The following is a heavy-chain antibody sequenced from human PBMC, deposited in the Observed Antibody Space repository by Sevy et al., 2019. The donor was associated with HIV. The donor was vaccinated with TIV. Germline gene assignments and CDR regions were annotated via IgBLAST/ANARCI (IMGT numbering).Heavy chain of an antibody. CDR1: GFTFSSYD. D-gene: IGHD3-3*01. V-gene: IGHV3-13*05. J-gene: IGHJ6*02. CDR2: IGTAGDP. CDR3: ARGGHYDFWSGYYPYYYYGIDV. Sequence: GGSLRLSCAASGFTFSSYDMHWVRQATGKGLEWVSAIGTAGDPYYPGSVKGRFTISRENAKNSLYLQMNSLRAGDTAVYYCARGGHYDFWSGYYPYYYYGIDVWGQGTTVTVSS.